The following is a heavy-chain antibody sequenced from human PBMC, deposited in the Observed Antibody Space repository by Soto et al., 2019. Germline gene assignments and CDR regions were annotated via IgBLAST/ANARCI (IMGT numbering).Heavy chain of an antibody. CDR2: IIPILGIA. CDR3: ASSRFLAYYYYGMDV. D-gene: IGHD3-3*01. Sequence: ASVKVSCKASGGTFSSYTISWVRQAPGQGLEWMGRIIPILGIANYAQKFQGRVTITADKSTSTAYMELSSLRSEDTAVYYCASSRFLAYYYYGMDVWGQGTTVTVSS. V-gene: IGHV1-69*02. CDR1: GGTFSSYT. J-gene: IGHJ6*02.